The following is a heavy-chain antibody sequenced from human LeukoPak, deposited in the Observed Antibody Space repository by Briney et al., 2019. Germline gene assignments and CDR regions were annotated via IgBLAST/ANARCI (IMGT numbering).Heavy chain of an antibody. V-gene: IGHV3-74*01. Sequence: GGSLRLSCAASGFTFSSYWMHWVRQAPGKGLVWVSRINSDGSSTTYADSVKGRFTISRDNAKNTLYLQMNSLKTEDTAMYYCVRSTTVVSPYNFDYWGQGTLVTVS. CDR3: VRSTTVVSPYNFDY. D-gene: IGHD4-23*01. CDR2: INSDGSST. J-gene: IGHJ4*02. CDR1: GFTFSSYW.